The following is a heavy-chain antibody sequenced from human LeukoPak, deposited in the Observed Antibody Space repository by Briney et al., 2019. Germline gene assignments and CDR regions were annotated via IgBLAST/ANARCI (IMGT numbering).Heavy chain of an antibody. Sequence: PGGSLRLSCAASGFTVSSNYMSWVRQAPGKGLEWVSVIYSGGSTYYADSVKGRFTISRDNSKNTLYLQMNSLRAEDTAVYYCARYRGGSSGWYYFDYWGQGTLVTVSS. J-gene: IGHJ4*02. CDR2: IYSGGST. CDR3: ARYRGGSSGWYYFDY. CDR1: GFTVSSNY. V-gene: IGHV3-66*01. D-gene: IGHD6-19*01.